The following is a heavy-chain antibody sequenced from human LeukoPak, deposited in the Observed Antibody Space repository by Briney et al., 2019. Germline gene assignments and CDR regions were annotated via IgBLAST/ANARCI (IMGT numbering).Heavy chain of an antibody. D-gene: IGHD3-3*01. Sequence: GGSLRLSCAASGFTFSNYVMQWVRQAPGKGLEWVANINQDGSEKYYVDSVKGRFTISRDNAKNSVYLQMNRLRAEDTAVYYCARDHGFSYYYYYMDVWGKGTTVTVSS. CDR2: INQDGSEK. CDR1: GFTFSNYV. V-gene: IGHV3-7*01. CDR3: ARDHGFSYYYYYMDV. J-gene: IGHJ6*03.